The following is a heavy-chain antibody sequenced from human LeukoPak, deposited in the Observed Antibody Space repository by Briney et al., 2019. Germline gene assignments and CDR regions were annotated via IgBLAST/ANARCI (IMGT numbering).Heavy chain of an antibody. J-gene: IGHJ6*02. D-gene: IGHD2-15*01. CDR1: GGSISSGGYY. V-gene: IGHV4-31*03. CDR2: IYYSERT. CDR3: ARASYCSGGSCDSGGMDV. Sequence: SETLSLTCTVSGGSISSGGYYWSWIRQHPGKGLECIGYIYYSERTYYNPSLKCRVTISVDTSKNQFSLKLSSVTAADTAVYYCARASYCSGGSCDSGGMDVWGQGTTVTVSS.